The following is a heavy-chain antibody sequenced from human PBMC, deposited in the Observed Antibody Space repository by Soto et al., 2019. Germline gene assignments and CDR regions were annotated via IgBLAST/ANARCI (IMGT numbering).Heavy chain of an antibody. Sequence: SETLCLTCSVSGGAIGSGPYSWCCSREPPGRGLEWIGTFHYSGRTYYSPSLESRVTISVDTSKNQFSLKVSSVTAADTAVFYCARLAGYCSGTSCYGYYGMDVWGQGTTVT. J-gene: IGHJ6*02. CDR1: GGAIGSGPYS. V-gene: IGHV4-39*01. CDR3: ARLAGYCSGTSCYGYYGMDV. D-gene: IGHD2-2*01. CDR2: FHYSGRT.